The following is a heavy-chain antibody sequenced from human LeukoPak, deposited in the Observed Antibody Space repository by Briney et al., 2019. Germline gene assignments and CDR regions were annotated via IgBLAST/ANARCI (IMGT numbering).Heavy chain of an antibody. CDR1: GYTFTSYW. V-gene: IGHV5-51*01. CDR2: IHPGDSDT. CDR3: ATHPGGLQSGFDN. J-gene: IGHJ4*02. Sequence: GESLKISCKGSGYTFTSYWIGWVRQMPGKGLEYMGIIHPGDSDTRYSPSFQGQVTISDDRSSSTAYLQWSRLKASDTAMYYCATHPGGLQSGFDNWGQGTLVTVSS. D-gene: IGHD5-24*01.